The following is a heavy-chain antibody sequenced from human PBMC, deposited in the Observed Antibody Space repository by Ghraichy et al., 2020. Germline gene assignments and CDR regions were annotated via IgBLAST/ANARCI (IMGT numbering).Heavy chain of an antibody. D-gene: IGHD3-22*01. V-gene: IGHV4-39*01. Sequence: SETLSLTCTVSGGSISTSSYYWGWIRQPPGKGLEWIGSIYYRGRTSYNPSLKSRVTISVDTSKNQFSLKLTSVTAADTAVYYCASRDSSGYYNPISVDYWGQGTRVTVSS. J-gene: IGHJ4*02. CDR3: ASRDSSGYYNPISVDY. CDR1: GGSISTSSYY. CDR2: IYYRGRT.